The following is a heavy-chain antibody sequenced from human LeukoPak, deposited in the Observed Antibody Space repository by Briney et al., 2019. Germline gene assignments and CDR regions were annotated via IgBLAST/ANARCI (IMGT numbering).Heavy chain of an antibody. CDR3: ARVVVAATSPYFDY. J-gene: IGHJ4*02. CDR1: GGSISSNSYY. D-gene: IGHD2-15*01. V-gene: IGHV4-39*07. Sequence: PSETLSLTCAVSGGSISSNSYYWGWIRQPPGKGLEWIGSIYYSGSTYYNPSLKSRVTISVDTSKNQFSLKLSSVTAADTAVYYCARVVVAATSPYFDYWGQGTLVTVSS. CDR2: IYYSGST.